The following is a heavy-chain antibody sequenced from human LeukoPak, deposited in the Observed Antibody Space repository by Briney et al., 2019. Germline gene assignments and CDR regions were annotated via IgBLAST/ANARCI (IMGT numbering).Heavy chain of an antibody. J-gene: IGHJ3*02. V-gene: IGHV3-23*01. CDR3: AKFSGSYYDAGAFDI. CDR2: ISGSGGST. CDR1: GGSFSGYY. Sequence: PSETLSLTCAVYGGSFSGYYWSWVRQAPGKGLEWVSAISGSGGSTYYADSVKGRFTISRDNSKNTLYLQMNSLRAEDTAVYYCAKFSGSYYDAGAFDIWGQGTMVTVSS. D-gene: IGHD1-26*01.